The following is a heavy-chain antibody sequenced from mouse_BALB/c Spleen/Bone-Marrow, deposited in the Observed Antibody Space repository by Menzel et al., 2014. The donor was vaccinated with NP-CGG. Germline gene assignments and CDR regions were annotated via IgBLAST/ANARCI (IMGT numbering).Heavy chain of an antibody. CDR1: GYTFTSYT. V-gene: IGHV1-4*01. D-gene: IGHD2-1*01. J-gene: IGHJ3*01. Sequence: QVQLKESGAELARPGASVKMSCKASGYTFTSYTMHWVKQRLGQGLEWIGYINPSSGYTNYNQKFKDKATLTADKSSSTAYMQLSSLTSEDSAVYYCAGEVYGKPFAYWGQGTLVTVSA. CDR3: AGEVYGKPFAY. CDR2: INPSSGYT.